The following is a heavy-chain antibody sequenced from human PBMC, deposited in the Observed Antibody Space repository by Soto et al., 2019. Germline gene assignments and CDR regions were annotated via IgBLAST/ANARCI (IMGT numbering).Heavy chain of an antibody. CDR2: ISYDGSNK. D-gene: IGHD3-3*01. Sequence: QVQLVESGGGVVQPGRSLRLSCAASGFTFSSYGMHWVRQAPGKGLEWVAVISYDGSNKYYADSVKGRFTISRDNSKNTLYLQMNRLRAEDTAVYYCAKDKVGYYDFWSGYYTGYYYYGMDVWGQGTTVTVSS. CDR3: AKDKVGYYDFWSGYYTGYYYYGMDV. CDR1: GFTFSSYG. J-gene: IGHJ6*02. V-gene: IGHV3-30*18.